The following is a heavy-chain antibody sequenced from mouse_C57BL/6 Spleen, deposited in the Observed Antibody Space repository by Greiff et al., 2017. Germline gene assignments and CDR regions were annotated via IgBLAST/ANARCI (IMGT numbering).Heavy chain of an antibody. J-gene: IGHJ3*01. V-gene: IGHV1-82*01. CDR1: GYAFSSSW. CDR3: SRLNYDYDEGTWFAY. D-gene: IGHD2-4*01. Sequence: QVQLQQSGPELVKPGASVKISCKASGYAFSSSWMNWVKQRPGKGLEWLGRIYPGDGDTNYNGKFKGTATLTADKSSSTAYMTLSNLTSEDAAVYFCSRLNYDYDEGTWFAYWGQGTLVTVSA. CDR2: IYPGDGDT.